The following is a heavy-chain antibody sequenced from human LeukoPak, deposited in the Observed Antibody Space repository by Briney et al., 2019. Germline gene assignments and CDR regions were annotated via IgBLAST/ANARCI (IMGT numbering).Heavy chain of an antibody. Sequence: SETLSLTCTVPGGSISSSSYYWGWIRQPPGKGLDRIGSIYYSGSTYYNPSLKSRVTISVDTSNNQFTLKLSSVTAADTAVYYCARHLNYEDFGIWGQGTLVTVSS. CDR2: IYYSGST. D-gene: IGHD3-16*01. CDR1: GGSISSSSYY. CDR3: ARHLNYEDFGI. V-gene: IGHV4-39*01. J-gene: IGHJ4*02.